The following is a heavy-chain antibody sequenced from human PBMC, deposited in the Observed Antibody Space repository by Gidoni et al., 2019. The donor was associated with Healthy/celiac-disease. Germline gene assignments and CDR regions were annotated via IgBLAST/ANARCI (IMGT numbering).Heavy chain of an antibody. CDR3: ARDLGGITMVRGANFDY. CDR2: INPSGGST. Sequence: QVQLVQSGAEVKKPGASVKVSCKASGYTLTSYYMHWVRQAPGQGLEWMGIINPSGGSTSYAQKFQGRVTMTRDTSTSTVYMELSSLRSEDTAVYYCARDLGGITMVRGANFDYWGQGTLVTVSS. D-gene: IGHD3-10*01. V-gene: IGHV1-46*01. J-gene: IGHJ4*02. CDR1: GYTLTSYY.